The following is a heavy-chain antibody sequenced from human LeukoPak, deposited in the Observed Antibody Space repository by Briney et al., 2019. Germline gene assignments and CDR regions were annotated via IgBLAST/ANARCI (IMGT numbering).Heavy chain of an antibody. J-gene: IGHJ4*02. D-gene: IGHD3-3*01. CDR2: INLNVGNT. Sequence: GGSLRLSCAAAAPTIDDNGMSCDRQVAGKGLEWDSTINLNVGNTGHADSGKGRFNISRDNGKNSLYLQMNSLRAEDTAVYYCARLREIPVFGVVTKSTYYFDYWGQGTLVTVSS. CDR1: APTIDDNG. CDR3: ARLREIPVFGVVTKSTYYFDY. V-gene: IGHV3-20*04.